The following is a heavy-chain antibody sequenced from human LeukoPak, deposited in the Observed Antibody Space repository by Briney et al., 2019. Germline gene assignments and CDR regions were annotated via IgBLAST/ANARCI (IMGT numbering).Heavy chain of an antibody. D-gene: IGHD6-19*01. J-gene: IGHJ4*02. CDR3: AKDIRPVATPGFDY. CDR2: ISSNGGIT. Sequence: GGSLRLSCAASGFTFRNYAMHWVRQAPGKGLEYVSAISSNGGITYYANSVKGRFTISRDNSKNSLYLQMNSLRAEDMAFYYCAKDIRPVATPGFDYWGQGTLVTVSS. CDR1: GFTFRNYA. V-gene: IGHV3-64*01.